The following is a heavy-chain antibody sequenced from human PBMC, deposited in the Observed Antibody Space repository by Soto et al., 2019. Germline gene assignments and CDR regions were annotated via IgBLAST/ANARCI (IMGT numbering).Heavy chain of an antibody. J-gene: IGHJ6*02. V-gene: IGHV1-18*01. D-gene: IGHD3-10*01. CDR2: ISAYNGNT. Sequence: ASVKVSCKASGYTFTSYGISWVRQAPGQGLEWMGWISAYNGNTNYAQKLQGRVTMTTDTSTSTAYMELRSLRSDDTAVYYCARVYYYGSGTYYYYGMGVWGQGTTVTVSS. CDR3: ARVYYYGSGTYYYYGMGV. CDR1: GYTFTSYG.